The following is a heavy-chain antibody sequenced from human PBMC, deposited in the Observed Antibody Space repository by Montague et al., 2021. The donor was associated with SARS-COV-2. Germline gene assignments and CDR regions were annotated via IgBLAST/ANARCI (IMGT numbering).Heavy chain of an antibody. CDR2: IHYSGST. CDR1: GGPFSGHY. CDR3: ARGPRKTTMVLLVILGTAHSFDS. D-gene: IGHD4/OR15-4a*01. V-gene: IGHV4-34*01. J-gene: IGHJ4*01. Sequence: SETLSLTCAVYGGPFSGHYWSWIRQPPGKGLEWIGEIHYSGSTNYNPSLKSRVTISVDTSKNQFSLRLTSVTAADAALYYCARGPRKTTMVLLVILGTAHSFDSWGQGTQVTVSS.